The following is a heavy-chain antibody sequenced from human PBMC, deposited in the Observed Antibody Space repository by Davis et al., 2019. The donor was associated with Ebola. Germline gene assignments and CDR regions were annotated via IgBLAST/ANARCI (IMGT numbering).Heavy chain of an antibody. V-gene: IGHV3-30*03. Sequence: GESLKISCAASGFTFSSYGMHWVRQAPGKGLEWVAVISYDGSNKYYADSVKGRFTISRDNSKNTLYLQMNSLRAEDTAVYYCVRDGYYYDSSGYHVVAFDIWGQGTMVTVSS. J-gene: IGHJ3*02. CDR1: GFTFSSYG. CDR3: VRDGYYYDSSGYHVVAFDI. CDR2: ISYDGSNK. D-gene: IGHD3-22*01.